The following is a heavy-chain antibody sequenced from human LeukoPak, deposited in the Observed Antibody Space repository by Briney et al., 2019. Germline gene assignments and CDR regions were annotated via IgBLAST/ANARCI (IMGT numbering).Heavy chain of an antibody. Sequence: ASVKVSCKASGYTFTSFDINWVRQATGQGLEWMGWMNPNSGNTGYAQNFQGRVTMTRDTSISTAYMELSSLRSDDTAVYYCARVSNPWSSSPGWFDPWGQGTLVTVSS. J-gene: IGHJ5*02. CDR2: MNPNSGNT. D-gene: IGHD6-6*01. V-gene: IGHV1-8*01. CDR3: ARVSNPWSSSPGWFDP. CDR1: GYTFTSFD.